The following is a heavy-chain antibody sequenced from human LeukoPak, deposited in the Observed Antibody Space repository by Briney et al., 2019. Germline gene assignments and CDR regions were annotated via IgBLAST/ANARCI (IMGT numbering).Heavy chain of an antibody. CDR3: ARDEGSPGALDH. Sequence: SETLSLTCTVSGGSIGTYYWSWIRQSPGQGLEWIGYAYFNGITNYNPSLKSRVTISVDTSKNQFSLRLSSVTAADTAVYYCARDEGSPGALDHWGQGTLVTVSS. CDR2: AYFNGIT. D-gene: IGHD3-10*01. CDR1: GGSIGTYY. V-gene: IGHV4-59*01. J-gene: IGHJ4*02.